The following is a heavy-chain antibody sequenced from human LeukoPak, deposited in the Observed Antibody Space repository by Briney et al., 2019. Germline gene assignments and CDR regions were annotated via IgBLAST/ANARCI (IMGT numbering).Heavy chain of an antibody. CDR1: GYTFTNYY. Sequence: ASVKVSCKASGYTFTNYYMHWVRQAPGQGLEWMGIINPSGGSTSYAQKFQGRVTMTRDMSTSTVYMELSSLRSEDTAVYYCAREDCSGGSCGDNAFDIWGQGTMITVSS. D-gene: IGHD2-15*01. J-gene: IGHJ3*02. CDR2: INPSGGST. CDR3: AREDCSGGSCGDNAFDI. V-gene: IGHV1-46*01.